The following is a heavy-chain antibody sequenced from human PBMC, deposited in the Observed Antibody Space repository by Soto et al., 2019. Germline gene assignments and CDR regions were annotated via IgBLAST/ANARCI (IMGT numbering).Heavy chain of an antibody. CDR1: GGSVSSGNYF. V-gene: IGHV4-61*01. J-gene: IGHJ5*02. CDR2: IYYSGST. Sequence: ETLSLTCSVSGGSVSSGNYFWAWIRQPPGKRLEWIGYIYYSGSTNYNPSPKSRVTMSLDASRNQLSLNLNSVTAADTAVYYCARDALGPWGQGTLVTVPQ. CDR3: ARDALGP.